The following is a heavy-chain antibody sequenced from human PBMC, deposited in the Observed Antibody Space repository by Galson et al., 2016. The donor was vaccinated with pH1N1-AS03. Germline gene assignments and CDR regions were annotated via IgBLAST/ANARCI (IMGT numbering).Heavy chain of an antibody. J-gene: IGHJ6*02. CDR2: INPNTGGA. Sequence: SCKASGYTFTDYYIHWVRQAPGQGLEWMGWINPNTGGAKYARKFQGRVIMSRDASITTAYLELTSLTSDDTAVFYCAGDGGFHYFGLGVWGQGTAVTVS. D-gene: IGHD2-15*01. CDR3: AGDGGFHYFGLGV. CDR1: GYTFTDYY. V-gene: IGHV1-2*02.